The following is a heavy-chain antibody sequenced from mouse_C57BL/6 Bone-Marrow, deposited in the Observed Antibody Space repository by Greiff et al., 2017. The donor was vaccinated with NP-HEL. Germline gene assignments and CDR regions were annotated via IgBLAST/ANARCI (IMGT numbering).Heavy chain of an antibody. CDR2: INPYNGGT. CDR1: GYTFTDYY. Sequence: EVQLQQSGPVLVKPGASVKMSCKASGYTFTDYYMNWVKQSHGKSLEWIGVINPYNGGTSYNQKFKGKATLTVDKSSSTAYMELNSLTSEDSAVYHSSRAPPLYYCSSHGYFDVWGTGTTVTVSS. V-gene: IGHV1-19*01. J-gene: IGHJ1*03. D-gene: IGHD1-1*01. CDR3: SRAPPLYYCSSHGYFDV.